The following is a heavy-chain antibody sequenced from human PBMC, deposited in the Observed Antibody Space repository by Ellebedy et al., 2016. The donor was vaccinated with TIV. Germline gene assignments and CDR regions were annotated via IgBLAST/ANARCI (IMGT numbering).Heavy chain of an antibody. CDR1: GGSISSSNW. Sequence: SETLSLXXAVSGGSISSSNWWSWVRQPPGKGLEWIGEIYHSGSTNYNPSLKSRVTISVDKSKNQFSLKLSSVTAADTAVYYCARTYYYDSSGEYGMDVWGQGTTVTVSS. J-gene: IGHJ6*02. V-gene: IGHV4-4*02. CDR3: ARTYYYDSSGEYGMDV. D-gene: IGHD3-22*01. CDR2: IYHSGST.